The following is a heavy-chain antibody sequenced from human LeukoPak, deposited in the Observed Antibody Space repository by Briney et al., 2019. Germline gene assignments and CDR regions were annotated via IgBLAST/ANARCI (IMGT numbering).Heavy chain of an antibody. V-gene: IGHV3-30-3*01. CDR3: AKGPLLLVGVNEGFDY. CDR1: GFTFSSYA. Sequence: GGSLRLSCAASGFTFSSYAMHWVRQAPGKGLEWVAVISYDGSNKYYADSVKGRFTISRDNSKNTLYLQMNSLRAEDTAVYYCAKGPLLLVGVNEGFDYWGQGTLVTVSS. J-gene: IGHJ4*02. CDR2: ISYDGSNK. D-gene: IGHD1-26*01.